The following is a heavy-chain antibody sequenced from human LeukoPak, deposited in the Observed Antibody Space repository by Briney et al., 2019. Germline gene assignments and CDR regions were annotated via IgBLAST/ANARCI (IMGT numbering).Heavy chain of an antibody. CDR3: ATSGIGITMIVPFDY. J-gene: IGHJ4*02. V-gene: IGHV3-23*01. Sequence: GGSLRLXCAASGFTFSSYAMSWVRQAPGKVLGWVSAISGSSGSTSYADSVRGRFTISRDNSKNTLYLQMNSLRAEDTAVYYCATSGIGITMIVPFDYWGQGTLVTVSS. D-gene: IGHD3-22*01. CDR1: GFTFSSYA. CDR2: ISGSSGST.